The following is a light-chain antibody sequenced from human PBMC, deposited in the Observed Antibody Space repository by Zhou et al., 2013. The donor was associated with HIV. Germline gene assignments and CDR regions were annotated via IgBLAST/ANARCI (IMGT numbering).Light chain of an antibody. CDR3: QQRSNWLLT. CDR2: DAS. CDR1: QNIVSN. Sequence: EIVLTQSPGTLSLSPGERATLSCRASQNIVSNLAWYQHKPGQAPRLLIYDASNRVTGIPARFSGSGSGTDFTLTISNLEPEDFAVYYCQQRSNWLLTFGGGTKVEIK. V-gene: IGKV3-11*01. J-gene: IGKJ4*01.